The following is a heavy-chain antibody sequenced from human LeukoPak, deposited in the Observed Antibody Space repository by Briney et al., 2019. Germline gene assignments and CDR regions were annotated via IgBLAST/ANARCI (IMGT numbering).Heavy chain of an antibody. CDR2: INHSGST. D-gene: IGHD3-22*01. Sequence: SETLSLTCAVYGGSFSTYYWSWIRQPPGKGLEWIGEINHSGSTNYSPSLKSRVTVSLDTSKNQFSLRLSSVTAADTAVYYCARCLLSGYHDYWGQGTLVTVSS. CDR3: ARCLLSGYHDY. CDR1: GGSFSTYY. V-gene: IGHV4-34*01. J-gene: IGHJ4*02.